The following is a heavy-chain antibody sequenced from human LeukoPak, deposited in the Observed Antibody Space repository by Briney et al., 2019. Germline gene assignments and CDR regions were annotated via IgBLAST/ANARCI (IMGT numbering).Heavy chain of an antibody. D-gene: IGHD3-3*01. V-gene: IGHV4-34*01. CDR2: INHSGST. CDR1: GGSFSGYY. J-gene: IGHJ4*02. Sequence: SETLSLTCAVYGGSFSGYYWSWIRQPPGKGLEWTGEINHSGSTNYNPSLKSRVTISVDTSKNQFSLKLSSVTAADTAVYYCARGYDFWSGYQPSTTYFDYWGQGTLVTVSS. CDR3: ARGYDFWSGYQPSTTYFDY.